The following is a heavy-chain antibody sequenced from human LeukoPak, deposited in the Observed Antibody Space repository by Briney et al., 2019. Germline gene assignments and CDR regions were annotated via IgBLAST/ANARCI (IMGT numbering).Heavy chain of an antibody. J-gene: IGHJ4*02. D-gene: IGHD4-23*01. CDR2: ISSSGASI. Sequence: GGSLRLSCAASGFTFIDYYMSWIRQAPGKGLEWVAYISSSGASISYADAVKGRFTISRDNTKKSVYLQMNSLRVEDTAIYYCVRDHDYGGYDYWGQGIVVTVSS. V-gene: IGHV3-11*04. CDR3: VRDHDYGGYDY. CDR1: GFTFIDYY.